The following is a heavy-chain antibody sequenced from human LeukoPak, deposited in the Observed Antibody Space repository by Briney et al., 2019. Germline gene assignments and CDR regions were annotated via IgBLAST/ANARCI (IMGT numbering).Heavy chain of an antibody. Sequence: GASVKVSCKASGYTFTSYYMHWVRQAPGQGLEWMGIINPSGGSTSYAQKFQGRVTMTRDMSTSTAYMELSSLRSEDTAVYYCAREVGTYYDFWSGYPDGRYFDYWGQGTLVTVSS. D-gene: IGHD3-3*01. J-gene: IGHJ4*02. CDR1: GYTFTSYY. CDR3: AREVGTYYDFWSGYPDGRYFDY. V-gene: IGHV1-46*01. CDR2: INPSGGST.